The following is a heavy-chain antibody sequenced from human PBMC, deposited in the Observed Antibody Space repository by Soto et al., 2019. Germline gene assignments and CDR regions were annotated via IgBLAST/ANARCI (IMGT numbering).Heavy chain of an antibody. CDR2: INPDSGAT. V-gene: IGHV1-2*02. J-gene: IGHJ4*02. Sequence: HEHLVQSGAEVKRPGASLKVSCKASGYSFTGYYIHWVRQAPGQGLEWMGWINPDSGATNYAQNLQRRVTLTSDPSISTASMDLTSLTSDDTTVYYCARGDYGTGGYPFPYFDYWGQGTLVIVSS. CDR1: GYSFTGYY. CDR3: ARGDYGTGGYPFPYFDY. D-gene: IGHD2-8*02.